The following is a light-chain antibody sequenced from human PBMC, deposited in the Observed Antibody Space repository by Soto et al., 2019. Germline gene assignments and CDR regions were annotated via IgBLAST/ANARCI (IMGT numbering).Light chain of an antibody. CDR3: PHYAQNSPIT. V-gene: IGKV3-20*01. CDR2: GAS. J-gene: IGKJ5*01. CDR1: QSVSSR. Sequence: EIVLTQSPATLSLSPREGATRSCRASQSVSSRLAWYQQRPGQAPRLLISGASSRATGIPDRFSGSGSGTDFTLTLSRLAAEDFALYYCPHYAQNSPITFGQGTRLEIK.